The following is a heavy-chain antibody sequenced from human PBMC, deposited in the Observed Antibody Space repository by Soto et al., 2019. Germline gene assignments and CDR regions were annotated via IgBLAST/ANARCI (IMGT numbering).Heavy chain of an antibody. CDR2: IYYSGST. Sequence: KPSETLSLTCTVSGGSVSSGSYYWSWIRQPPGKGLEWIGYIYYSGSTNYNPSLKGRVTISVDTSKNQFSLKLSSVTAADTAVYYCARVRTVRGLRYGMDVWGQGTTVTVSS. CDR3: ARVRTVRGLRYGMDV. D-gene: IGHD3-10*01. V-gene: IGHV4-61*01. J-gene: IGHJ6*02. CDR1: GGSVSSGSYY.